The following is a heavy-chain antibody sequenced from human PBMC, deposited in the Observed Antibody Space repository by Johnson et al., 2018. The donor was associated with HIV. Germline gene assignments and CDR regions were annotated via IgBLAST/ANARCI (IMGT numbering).Heavy chain of an antibody. D-gene: IGHD3-10*01. V-gene: IGHV3-30*04. Sequence: QVQLVESGGGLVKPGGSLRLSCAASGFTFSSYAMHWVRQAPGKGLAWVAVISYDGSNKYYADSVKGRFTISSDNSKNTLYLQMNRLRPEDTAVYYCARDSGLLLWSQGGFSAFDIWGQGTMVTVSS. CDR2: ISYDGSNK. J-gene: IGHJ3*02. CDR3: ARDSGLLLWSQGGFSAFDI. CDR1: GFTFSSYA.